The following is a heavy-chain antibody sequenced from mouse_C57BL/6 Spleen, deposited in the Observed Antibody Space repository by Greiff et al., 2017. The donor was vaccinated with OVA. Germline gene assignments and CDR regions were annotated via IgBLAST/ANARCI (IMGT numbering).Heavy chain of an antibody. CDR3: ARFRDYCGSRYWYFDV. Sequence: EVKLVESGAELVKPGASLKLSCTASGFNFTDYYMHWVKQRPEQGLEWIGRIDPEDGETKYAPKFQGQATITADTCSNTAYLQLSSLTSDDTAVYYCARFRDYCGSRYWYFDVWGTGTTVTGSS. J-gene: IGHJ1*03. CDR2: IDPEDGET. D-gene: IGHD1-1*01. V-gene: IGHV14-2*01. CDR1: GFNFTDYY.